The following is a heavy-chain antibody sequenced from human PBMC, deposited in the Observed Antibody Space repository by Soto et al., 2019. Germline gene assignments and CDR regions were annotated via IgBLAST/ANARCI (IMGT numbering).Heavy chain of an antibody. D-gene: IGHD1-26*01. V-gene: IGHV3-33*01. CDR1: GFTFSSYG. CDR3: ASVAGATTGFDY. CDR2: IWYDGSNK. J-gene: IGHJ4*02. Sequence: QVQLVESGGGVVQPGRSLRLSCAASGFTFSSYGMHWVRQAPGKGLEWVAVIWYDGSNKYYADSVKGRFTISRDNSKNTLYLQMNSLRAEDTAVYYCASVAGATTGFDYWGQGTLVTVSS.